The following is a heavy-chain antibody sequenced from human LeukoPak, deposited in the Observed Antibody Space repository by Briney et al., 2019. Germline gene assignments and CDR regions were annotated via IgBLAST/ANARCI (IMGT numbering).Heavy chain of an antibody. V-gene: IGHV3-23*01. D-gene: IGHD3-10*01. CDR1: GFTFSSYA. CDR2: ISGSGGST. CDR3: VKGYYGSGSYYPYYFDY. Sequence: GGSLRLSCAASGFTFSSYAMNWVRQAPGKGLEWVSAISGSGGSTYYADSVKGRFTISRDNSKNTLYLQMNSLRAEDTDVYYCVKGYYGSGSYYPYYFDYWGQGTLVTVSS. J-gene: IGHJ4*02.